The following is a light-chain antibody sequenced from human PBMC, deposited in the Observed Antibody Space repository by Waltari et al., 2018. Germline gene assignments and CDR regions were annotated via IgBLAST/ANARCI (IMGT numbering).Light chain of an antibody. CDR1: SSDVGHYDY. Sequence: QSALTQPASVSGSPGKSITISCTGTSSDVGHYDYVSWYQQHPGKAPQLMIYDVSNRPSGISNRFSGSKSGNTASLSISGLQTEDEAEYYCSAYTTSVTLVFGTGTKVTVL. CDR2: DVS. V-gene: IGLV2-14*03. J-gene: IGLJ1*01. CDR3: SAYTTSVTLV.